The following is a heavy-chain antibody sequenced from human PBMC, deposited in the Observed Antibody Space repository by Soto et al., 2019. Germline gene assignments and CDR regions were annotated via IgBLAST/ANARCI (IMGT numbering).Heavy chain of an antibody. CDR1: GYTFTAYY. D-gene: IGHD5-12*01. CDR2: INPNSGGT. V-gene: IGHV1-2*02. CDR3: ARGGGRGYNELDH. Sequence: ASVKVSCKASGYTFTAYYMHWVRQAPGQGLEWMGWINPNSGGTYHAQNFQGRVTMTRDTSTTTAYMELASLRSDDTAVYYCARGGGRGYNELDHWGHGTLATVSS. J-gene: IGHJ5*02.